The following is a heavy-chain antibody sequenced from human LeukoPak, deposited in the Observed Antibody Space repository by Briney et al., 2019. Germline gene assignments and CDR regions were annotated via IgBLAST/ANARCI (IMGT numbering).Heavy chain of an antibody. Sequence: ASVKVSCKASGYTFTGYYMHWVRQAPGQGPEWMGRINPNSGGTNYAQKFQGRVTMTRDTSISTAYMELSRLRSDDTAVYYCARVSGNRGSARDYWGQGTLVTVSS. CDR2: INPNSGGT. CDR1: GYTFTGYY. J-gene: IGHJ4*02. V-gene: IGHV1-2*06. CDR3: ARVSGNRGSARDY. D-gene: IGHD3-16*01.